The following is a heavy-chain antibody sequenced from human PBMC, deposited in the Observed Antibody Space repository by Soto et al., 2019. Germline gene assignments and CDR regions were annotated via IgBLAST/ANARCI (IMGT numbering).Heavy chain of an antibody. J-gene: IGHJ3*02. V-gene: IGHV2-5*02. Sequence: SGPTLVKPTQTLTLTCTFSGFSLSANGVGLGWIRQPPGKALEWLALIYWDDDKRYSPSLKSRLTITKDTSKNQVVLTMTNMDPVDTATYYCAPSLSLSGWAGSAFHIWGQGTMVTVSS. CDR1: GFSLSANGVG. D-gene: IGHD6-19*01. CDR2: IYWDDDK. CDR3: APSLSLSGWAGSAFHI.